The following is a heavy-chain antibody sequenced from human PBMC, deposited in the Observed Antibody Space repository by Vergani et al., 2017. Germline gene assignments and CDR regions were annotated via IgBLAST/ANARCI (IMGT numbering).Heavy chain of an antibody. J-gene: IGHJ4*02. V-gene: IGHV3-15*01. CDR2: IRPKTDGETT. CDR3: TTPTKCELRYYFDY. D-gene: IGHD3-9*01. Sequence: EVQPVESGGGLVKPGGSLRLSCTTSGFTFSSAWMSWVRQAPGTALEWVARIRPKTDGETTDYEAPVKGRFTISRDNSKNTLYLKMNTLKTEETAVYYCTTPTKCELRYYFDYWCQGTLVTVSS. CDR1: GFTFSSAW.